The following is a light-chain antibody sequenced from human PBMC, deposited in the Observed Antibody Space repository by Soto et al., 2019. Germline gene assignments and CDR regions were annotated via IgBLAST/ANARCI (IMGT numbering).Light chain of an antibody. Sequence: QAGLAQPPSMSGAPGQRVPISCPGSNPKNGAGYDLHWYQQLPGTAPKLLIYANTNRPSGVPDRFSGSKSGTSASLAITGLQAEDEADYYCKSYDSSLSGYVFGTGTKITIL. CDR2: ANT. CDR1: NPKNGAGYD. V-gene: IGLV1-40*01. J-gene: IGLJ1*01. CDR3: KSYDSSLSGYV.